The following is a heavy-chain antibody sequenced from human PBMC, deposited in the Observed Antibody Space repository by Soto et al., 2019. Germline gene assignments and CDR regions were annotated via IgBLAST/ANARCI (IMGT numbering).Heavy chain of an antibody. CDR3: ARGPLIVDYYYGTDV. J-gene: IGHJ6*02. CDR1: GFTFSSYI. V-gene: IGHV3-48*02. Sequence: PGGSLRLSCASSGFTFSSYIMNLVRQAPGKGLEWVSYISSSSSTIYYADSVKGRFTISRDNAKNSLYLQMNSLRDEDTAVYYCARGPLIVDYYYGTDVWGQGTTVTVSS. D-gene: IGHD1-26*01. CDR2: ISSSSSTI.